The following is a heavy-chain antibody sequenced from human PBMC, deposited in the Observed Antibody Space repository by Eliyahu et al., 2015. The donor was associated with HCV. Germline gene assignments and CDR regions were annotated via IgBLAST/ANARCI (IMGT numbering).Heavy chain of an antibody. Sequence: QVQLVESGGGVVQPGRSLRLSCAASGFTFSSYGMHWVRQAPGKGLEWVAVIWYDGSNKYYADSVKGRFTISRDNSKNTLYLQMNSLRAEDTAVYYCARADGYYDILTGSNFDYWGQGTLVTVSS. V-gene: IGHV3-33*01. J-gene: IGHJ4*02. D-gene: IGHD3-9*01. CDR3: ARADGYYDILTGSNFDY. CDR2: IWYDGSNK. CDR1: GFTFSSYG.